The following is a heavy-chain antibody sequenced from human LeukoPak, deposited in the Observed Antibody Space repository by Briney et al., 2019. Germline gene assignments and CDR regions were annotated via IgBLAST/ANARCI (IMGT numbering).Heavy chain of an antibody. D-gene: IGHD3-10*01. V-gene: IGHV4-59*01. Sequence: SETLSLTCTVSGGSISSYYWSWIRQPPGKGLEWIGYIYYSGSTNYNPSLKSRVTISVDTSKNQFSPKLSSVTAADTAVYYCARETVARPNMVRGALDYWGQGTLVTVSS. CDR3: ARETVARPNMVRGALDY. CDR2: IYYSGST. CDR1: GGSISSYY. J-gene: IGHJ4*02.